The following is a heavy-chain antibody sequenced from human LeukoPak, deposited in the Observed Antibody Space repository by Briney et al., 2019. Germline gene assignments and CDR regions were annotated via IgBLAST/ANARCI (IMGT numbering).Heavy chain of an antibody. J-gene: IGHJ6*02. CDR2: INPNSGGT. Sequence: ASVKVSCKASGYTFTGYYMHWGRQAPGQGLEWMGWINPNSGGTNYAQKFQGRVTMTRDTSISTAYMELSRLRSDDTAVYYCARVESYDYGNYYGMDVWGQGTTVTVSS. V-gene: IGHV1-2*02. D-gene: IGHD4-17*01. CDR3: ARVESYDYGNYYGMDV. CDR1: GYTFTGYY.